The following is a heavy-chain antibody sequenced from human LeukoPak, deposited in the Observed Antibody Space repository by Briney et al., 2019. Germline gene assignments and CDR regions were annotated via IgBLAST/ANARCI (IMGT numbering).Heavy chain of an antibody. CDR2: IYYSGST. Sequence: SATLSLTCTVSGGSFTSYDWSWIRQPPGQGLEWIGYIYYSGSTNYNPSLMSRVTISVDTSTNQISLKLSTVPTAETPVDYCAGLGWSMVRGLSRAEYFQHWGQGTLVTVSS. CDR1: GGSFTSYD. D-gene: IGHD3-10*01. V-gene: IGHV4-59*07. J-gene: IGHJ1*01. CDR3: AGLGWSMVRGLSRAEYFQH.